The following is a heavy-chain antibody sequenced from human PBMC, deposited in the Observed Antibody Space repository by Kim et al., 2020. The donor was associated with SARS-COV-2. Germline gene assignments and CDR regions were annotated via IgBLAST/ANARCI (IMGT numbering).Heavy chain of an antibody. D-gene: IGHD3-22*01. V-gene: IGHV4-59*01. CDR1: GGSISSYY. J-gene: IGHJ5*02. CDR2: IYYSGST. Sequence: SETLSLTCTVSGGSISSYYWSWIRQPPGKGLEWIGYIYYSGSTNYNPSLKSRVTISVDTSKNQFSLKLSSVTAADTAVYYCARNPDSSGYYLYNWFDPWGQGTLVTVSS. CDR3: ARNPDSSGYYLYNWFDP.